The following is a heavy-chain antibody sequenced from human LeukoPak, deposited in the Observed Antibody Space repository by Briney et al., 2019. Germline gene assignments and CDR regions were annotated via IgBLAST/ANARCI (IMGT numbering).Heavy chain of an antibody. V-gene: IGHV3-23*01. CDR3: AKGGGYEAQYYYYYLDV. J-gene: IGHJ6*03. D-gene: IGHD5-12*01. CDR2: ISGRDSTT. CDR1: GFTFSSYA. Sequence: GGSLRLSCAASGFTFSSYAMSWVRQAPGKGLEWVSGISGRDSTTYYADSVKGRFTISRENSKNTLYLQMKSLRAEDTAVYYCAKGGGYEAQYYYYYLDVWGKGTTVTISS.